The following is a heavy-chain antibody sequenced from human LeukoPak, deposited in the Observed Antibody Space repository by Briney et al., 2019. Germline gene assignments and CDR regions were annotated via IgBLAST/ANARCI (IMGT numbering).Heavy chain of an antibody. CDR2: ISSSGSTI. CDR3: AKDGCSSTSCYSFDY. Sequence: GGSLRLSCAASGFTFSSYEMNWVRQAPGKGLEWVSYISSSGSTIYYADSVKGRFTISRDNSKNTLYLQMNSLRAEDTAVYYCAKDGCSSTSCYSFDYWGQGTLVTVSS. J-gene: IGHJ4*02. CDR1: GFTFSSYE. D-gene: IGHD2-2*01. V-gene: IGHV3-48*03.